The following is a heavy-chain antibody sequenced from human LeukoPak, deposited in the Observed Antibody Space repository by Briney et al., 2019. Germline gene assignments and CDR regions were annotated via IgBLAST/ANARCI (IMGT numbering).Heavy chain of an antibody. CDR2: IHHSGST. V-gene: IGHV4-34*01. Sequence: SETLSLTCAVYGGSFSGYYWSWIRQPPGKGLECIGEIHHSGSTNYNPSLKSRVTLSVDTSKNQFSLKLSSVTAADTAVYYCASRYVRFGSPRYWGQGTLVTVSS. D-gene: IGHD3-10*01. J-gene: IGHJ4*02. CDR3: ASRYVRFGSPRY. CDR1: GGSFSGYY.